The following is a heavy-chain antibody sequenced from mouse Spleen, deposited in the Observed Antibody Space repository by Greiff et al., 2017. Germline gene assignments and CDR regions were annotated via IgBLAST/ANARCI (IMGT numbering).Heavy chain of an antibody. V-gene: IGHV5-9-3*01. CDR3: ASDYYGRSLDY. D-gene: IGHD1-1*01. J-gene: IGHJ2*01. CDR1: GFTFSSYA. CDR2: ISSGGGNT. Sequence: EVQVVESGGGLVKLGGSLKLSCAASGFTFSSYAMSWVRQTPEKRLEWVATISSGGGNTYYPDSVKGRFTISRDNAKNTLYLQMSSLKSEDTAMYYCASDYYGRSLDYWGQGTTLTVSS.